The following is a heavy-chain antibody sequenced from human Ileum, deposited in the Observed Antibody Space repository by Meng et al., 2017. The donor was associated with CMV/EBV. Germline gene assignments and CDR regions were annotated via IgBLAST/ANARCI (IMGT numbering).Heavy chain of an antibody. D-gene: IGHD6-13*01. Sequence: GGSLRLSCADCGFTVSSNYMSWVRQAPGKGLEWVSLVYSGNNTYYADSVKGRFTISRDNSKSTLYLQVNSPRAEDTAVYYCTKGGVYSSSWGDYWGQGTLVTVSS. CDR1: GFTVSSNY. V-gene: IGHV3-53*01. CDR3: TKGGVYSSSWGDY. CDR2: VYSGNNT. J-gene: IGHJ4*02.